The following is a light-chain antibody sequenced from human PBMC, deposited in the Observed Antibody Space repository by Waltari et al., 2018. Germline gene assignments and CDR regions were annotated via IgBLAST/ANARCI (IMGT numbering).Light chain of an antibody. Sequence: EIVMTQSPPTLSVSPGDTASLSCRASQRVGSNLAWYQQTPGQAPRLLSYGAYNRATGIPARFSGSGSGTEFTLTISSLQSEDFAVYYCQQYNHWPPYTFGQGTKLEIK. J-gene: IGKJ2*01. CDR1: QRVGSN. CDR2: GAY. V-gene: IGKV3-15*01. CDR3: QQYNHWPPYT.